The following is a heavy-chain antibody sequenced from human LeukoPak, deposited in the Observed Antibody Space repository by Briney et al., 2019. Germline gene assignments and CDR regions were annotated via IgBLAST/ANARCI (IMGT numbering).Heavy chain of an antibody. D-gene: IGHD3-16*01. J-gene: IGHJ6*03. Sequence: PAETLSLTCTVSGVSISSYYWSWIRQPPGKGLEWVGYIYYSGSTNYNPSLKSRVTISVDTSKNQFSLKLSSVTAADTAVYYCARETAQKGAHYMDVWGKGTTVTISS. CDR2: IYYSGST. V-gene: IGHV4-59*01. CDR1: GVSISSYY. CDR3: ARETAQKGAHYMDV.